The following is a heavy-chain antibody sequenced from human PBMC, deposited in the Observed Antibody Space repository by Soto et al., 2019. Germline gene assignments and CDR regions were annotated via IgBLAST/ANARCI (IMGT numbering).Heavy chain of an antibody. CDR3: AAGGGLPRYY. D-gene: IGHD5-12*01. Sequence: SETLSLTCAVSGGSISSGGYSWSWIRQPPGKGLEWIGYIYHSGSTYYNPSLKSRVTISVGRSKNRFSLKLSSVTAADTAVYYCAAGGGLPRYYWGQGTLVTVSS. V-gene: IGHV4-30-2*01. CDR2: IYHSGST. CDR1: GGSISSGGYS. J-gene: IGHJ4*02.